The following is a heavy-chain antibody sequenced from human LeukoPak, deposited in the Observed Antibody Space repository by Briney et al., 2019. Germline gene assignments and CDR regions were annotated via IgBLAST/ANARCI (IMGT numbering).Heavy chain of an antibody. CDR1: GGSISSGSYY. D-gene: IGHD3-22*01. V-gene: IGHV4-61*10. CDR2: IYYIGRT. J-gene: IGHJ5*02. CDR3: ARRVSLTNYYDSSNYHAFDP. Sequence: SQTLSLTCTVSGGSISSGSYYWSWIRQPAGTGLEWIGDIYYIGRTNYNPSLKSRVSISVDTSKKQFSLTLSSVTAADTAVYYCARRVSLTNYYDSSNYHAFDPWGQGTLVTVSS.